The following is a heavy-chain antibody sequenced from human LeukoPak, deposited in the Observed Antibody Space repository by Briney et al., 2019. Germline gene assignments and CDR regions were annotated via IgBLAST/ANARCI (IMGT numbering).Heavy chain of an antibody. J-gene: IGHJ4*02. CDR1: GFTFSSYA. V-gene: IGHV3-30*04. Sequence: PGGSLRLSCAASGFTFSSYAMHWVRQAPGKGLEWVAVISYDGSNKYYADSVKGRFTISRDNAKNSLYLQMNSLRAEDTAVYYCARSSVRGDGGVIVCYDWGQGTLVTVSS. CDR2: ISYDGSNK. CDR3: ARSSVRGDGGVIVCYD. D-gene: IGHD3-16*02.